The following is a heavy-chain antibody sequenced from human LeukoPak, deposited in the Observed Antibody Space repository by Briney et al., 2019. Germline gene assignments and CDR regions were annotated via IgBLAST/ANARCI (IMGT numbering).Heavy chain of an antibody. CDR3: ARHNDYGDYALGY. CDR1: GFTFSDYY. V-gene: IGHV3-11*01. Sequence: GGSLRLSCAASGFTFSDYYMSWIRQAPGKGLEWVSYISSSGSTIYYADSVKGRFTISRDNAENSLYLQMNSLRAEDTAVYYCARHNDYGDYALGYWGQGTLVTVSS. CDR2: ISSSGSTI. D-gene: IGHD4-17*01. J-gene: IGHJ4*02.